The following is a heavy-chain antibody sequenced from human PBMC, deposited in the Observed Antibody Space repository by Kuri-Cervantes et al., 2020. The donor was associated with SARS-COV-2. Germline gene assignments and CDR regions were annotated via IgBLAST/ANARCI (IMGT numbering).Heavy chain of an antibody. V-gene: IGHV3-74*01. D-gene: IGHD1-1*01. CDR1: GFTFSGHW. CDR2: INPDGSYT. CDR3: VRDGDHWNFDY. J-gene: IGHJ4*02. Sequence: GESLKISCAASGFTFSGHWIHWVRQAPGKGLVWVSRINPDGSYTNYADSVKGRFTLSRDNAKNMLFLQMNSLRAEDTAVYYCVRDGDHWNFDYWGQGTLVTVSS.